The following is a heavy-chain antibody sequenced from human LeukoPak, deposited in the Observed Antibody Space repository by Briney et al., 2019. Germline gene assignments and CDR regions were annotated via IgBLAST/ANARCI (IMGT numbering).Heavy chain of an antibody. J-gene: IGHJ4*02. CDR2: INPTGDST. Sequence: GASVKVSCKASGDTFTNYYMHWVRQAPGQGLEWMGIINPTGDSTRYAQKFQGRVTMTRDTSTSTVYMELSSLRSEGTAVYYCARWAGARPGGYYDFWTGPYDYWGQGSLVTVSS. CDR3: ARWAGARPGGYYDFWTGPYDY. CDR1: GDTFTNYY. V-gene: IGHV1-46*01. D-gene: IGHD3-3*01.